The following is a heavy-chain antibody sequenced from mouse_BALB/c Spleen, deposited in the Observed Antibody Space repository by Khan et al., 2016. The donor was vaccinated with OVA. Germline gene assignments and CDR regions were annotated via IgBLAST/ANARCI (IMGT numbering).Heavy chain of an antibody. CDR2: ISSSGST. J-gene: IGHJ4*01. D-gene: IGHD2-3*01. V-gene: IGHV3-2*02. Sequence: EVELVESGPGLVKPSQSLSLTCTVTGYSITSDYAWNWIRQFPGNKLEWMGYISSSGSTHYNPALKSRISFTRATYQKQFFLQLNSVTTEDTATYDCASDGSRYNYALGYWGQGTLVTVSA. CDR1: GYSITSDYA. CDR3: ASDGSRYNYALGY.